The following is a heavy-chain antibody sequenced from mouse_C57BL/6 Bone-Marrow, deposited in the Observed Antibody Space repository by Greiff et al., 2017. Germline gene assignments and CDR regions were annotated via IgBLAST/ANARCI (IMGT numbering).Heavy chain of an antibody. CDR3: SRRRDYGSYFDD. CDR2: IYPGGGST. D-gene: IGHD1-1*01. CDR1: GYTFTSYW. Sequence: VQLVESGAELVRPGTSVKMSCKASGYTFTSYWISWVKQRPGHGLEWIGDIYPGGGSTNYNEKFKGKATLTVDKSSSTAYMQFSSLTSEYSAVVYCSRRRDYGSYFDDWGKGTTLTVSS. V-gene: IGHV1-63*01. J-gene: IGHJ2*01.